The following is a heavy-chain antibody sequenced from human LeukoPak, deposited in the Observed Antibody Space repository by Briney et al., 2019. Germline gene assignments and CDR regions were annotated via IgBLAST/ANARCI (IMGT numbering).Heavy chain of an antibody. CDR2: INHSGST. Sequence: SGTLSLTCAVYGGSLSGYYWSWIRQPPGKGLEWIGEINHSGSTNYNPSLKSRVTISVDTSKNQFSLKLSSVTAADTAVYYCARTRGGGDAYNYDYYYYYMDVWGKGTTVTISS. CDR1: GGSLSGYY. D-gene: IGHD5-24*01. J-gene: IGHJ6*03. CDR3: ARTRGGGDAYNYDYYYYYMDV. V-gene: IGHV4-34*01.